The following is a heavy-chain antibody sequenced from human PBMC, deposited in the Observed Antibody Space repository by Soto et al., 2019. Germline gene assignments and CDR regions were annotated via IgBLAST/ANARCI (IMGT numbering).Heavy chain of an antibody. CDR2: INHSGST. V-gene: IGHV4-34*01. Sequence: PSETLSLTCAVYGGSFSGYYWSWIRQPPGKGLEWIGEINHSGSTNYNPSLKSRVTISVDTSKNQFSLKLSSVTAADTAVYYCARVPILGIAAAGTFDPWGQGTLVTVS. CDR3: ARVPILGIAAAGTFDP. CDR1: GGSFSGYY. D-gene: IGHD6-13*01. J-gene: IGHJ5*02.